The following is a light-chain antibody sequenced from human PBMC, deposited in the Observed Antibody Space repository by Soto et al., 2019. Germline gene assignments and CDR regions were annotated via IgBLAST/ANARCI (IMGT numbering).Light chain of an antibody. V-gene: IGKV1-5*01. CDR2: DAS. J-gene: IGKJ2*01. CDR3: HQYNSYSNT. CDR1: QSISSW. Sequence: DIQMTQSPSTLSASVGDRVTITCRASQSISSWLAWYQQKPGKAPKLLIYDASSLERGVPSRFSGSGSGTEFTLPISSLQPDDFSTYYCHQYNSYSNTFGQGTKLEIK.